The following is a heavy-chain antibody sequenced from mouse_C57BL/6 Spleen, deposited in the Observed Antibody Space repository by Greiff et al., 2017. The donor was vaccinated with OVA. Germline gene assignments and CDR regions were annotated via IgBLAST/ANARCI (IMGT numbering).Heavy chain of an antibody. V-gene: IGHV1-42*01. CDR1: GYSFTGYY. CDR2: INPSTGGT. CDR3: ARLGLDY. D-gene: IGHD4-1*01. Sequence: EVQLQQSGPELVKPGASVKISCKASGYSFTGYYMNWVKQSPEKSLEWIGEINPSTGGTTYNQKFKAKATLTVDKSSSTAYMQLKSLTSEDSAVYYCARLGLDYWGQGTTLTVSS. J-gene: IGHJ2*01.